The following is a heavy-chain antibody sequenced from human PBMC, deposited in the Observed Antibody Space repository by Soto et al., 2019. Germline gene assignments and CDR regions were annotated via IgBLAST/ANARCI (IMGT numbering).Heavy chain of an antibody. CDR2: INHSGST. CDR3: ARGRAIAARRTNWFDP. CDR1: GGSFSGYY. V-gene: IGHV4-34*01. Sequence: SETLSLTCAVYGGSFSGYYWSWIRQPPGKGLEWIGEINHSGSTNYNPSLKSRVTISVDTSKNQFSLKLSSVTAADTAVYSCARGRAIAARRTNWFDPWGQGTLVTVSS. D-gene: IGHD6-6*01. J-gene: IGHJ5*02.